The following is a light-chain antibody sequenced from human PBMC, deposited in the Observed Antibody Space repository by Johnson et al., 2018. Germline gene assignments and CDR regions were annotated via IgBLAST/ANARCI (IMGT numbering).Light chain of an antibody. J-gene: IGLJ1*01. CDR2: ENN. V-gene: IGLV1-51*02. CDR1: SSNIGNNY. Sequence: QSVLTQPPSVSAAPGQKVTISCSGSSSNIGNNYVSWYQQLPGTAPKLLIYENNKRPSGIPDRFSGSKSGTSATLGITGLQTGDEADYYCGTWDSSLGVGNVFGTGTKVTVL. CDR3: GTWDSSLGVGNV.